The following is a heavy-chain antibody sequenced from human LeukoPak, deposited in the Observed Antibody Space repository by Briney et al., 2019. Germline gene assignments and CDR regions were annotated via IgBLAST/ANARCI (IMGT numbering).Heavy chain of an antibody. V-gene: IGHV4-59*08. CDR1: GGSISSYY. J-gene: IGHJ3*02. Sequence: SETLSLTCAVSGGSISSYYWSWIRQPPGKGLEWIGSMYYSGSTNYKPSLKSRVTISVDTSKNQFSLKLSSVTAADTAVYYCARHAYYYDRSGSYEAFDIWGQGTMVTVSS. CDR3: ARHAYYYDRSGSYEAFDI. D-gene: IGHD3-22*01. CDR2: MYYSGST.